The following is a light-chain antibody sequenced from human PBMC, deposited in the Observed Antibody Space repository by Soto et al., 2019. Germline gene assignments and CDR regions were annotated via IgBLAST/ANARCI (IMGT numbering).Light chain of an antibody. Sequence: DLQMTQSPSSLSASIGDRVSITCRASQSISNYLNWYQQKPGKAPKLLIYAASTSQSGVPSRFSGRGSGTYFTLTINNLQPEDFAIYYCQQSSSTPFTFGGGTKVEI. CDR1: QSISNY. CDR3: QQSSSTPFT. J-gene: IGKJ4*01. V-gene: IGKV1-39*01. CDR2: AAS.